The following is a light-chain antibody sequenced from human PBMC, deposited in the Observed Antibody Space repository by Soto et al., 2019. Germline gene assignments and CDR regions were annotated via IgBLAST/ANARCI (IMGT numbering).Light chain of an antibody. V-gene: IGKV3-11*01. CDR1: QSVSIY. CDR3: QQRSSWPIT. Sequence: TVLTPSAGAGSLSTGERATLKCRASQSVSIYLVWYQQKPGQAPRLLIYDAINRATGIPARFSGSGSGTDFTLTISSLEPEDFAVYYCQQRSSWPITFGQGTRLEI. J-gene: IGKJ5*01. CDR2: DAI.